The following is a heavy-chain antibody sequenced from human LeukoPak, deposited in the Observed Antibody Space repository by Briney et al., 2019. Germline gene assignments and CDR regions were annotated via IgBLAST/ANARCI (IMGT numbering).Heavy chain of an antibody. J-gene: IGHJ3*02. Sequence: KPSETLSLTCAVYGGTFSGYYWSWLRQPPGKGLEGSGEINHSRRTSYNPSFKSRVTISVATSKKQCSLKLSSVTAANTAVYYCAREVRPTWCRAFDIWGQGTMVTVSS. D-gene: IGHD2-8*02. CDR3: AREVRPTWCRAFDI. CDR2: INHSRRT. CDR1: GGTFSGYY. V-gene: IGHV4-34*01.